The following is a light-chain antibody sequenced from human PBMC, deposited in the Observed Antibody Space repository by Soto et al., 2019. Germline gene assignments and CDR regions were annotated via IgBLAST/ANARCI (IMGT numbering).Light chain of an antibody. Sequence: QSALTQPRSVSGSPGQSVTISCTGTRSDVGGYNYVSWYQQHPGKAPKLMIYGVSKRPSGVPDRFSASKSGNTASLTVSGLQAEDEADYYCCSYAGTYTNGVFGGGTKLTVL. CDR3: CSYAGTYTNGV. CDR2: GVS. J-gene: IGLJ3*02. V-gene: IGLV2-11*01. CDR1: RSDVGGYNY.